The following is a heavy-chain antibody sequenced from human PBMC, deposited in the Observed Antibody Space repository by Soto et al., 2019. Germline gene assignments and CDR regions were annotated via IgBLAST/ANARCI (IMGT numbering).Heavy chain of an antibody. CDR3: ARDPSSARTIAAAGADY. CDR1: GFTFSSYS. J-gene: IGHJ4*02. D-gene: IGHD6-13*01. V-gene: IGHV3-21*01. Sequence: GGSLRLSCAASGFTFSSYSMNWVRQAPGKGLEWVSSISSSSSYIYYADSVKGRFTISRDNAKDSLYLQMNSLRAEDTAVYYCARDPSSARTIAAAGADYWGQGTLVTVSS. CDR2: ISSSSSYI.